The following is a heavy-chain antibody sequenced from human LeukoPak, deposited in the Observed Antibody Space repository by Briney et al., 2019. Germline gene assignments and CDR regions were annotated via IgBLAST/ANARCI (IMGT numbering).Heavy chain of an antibody. V-gene: IGHV1-2*06. J-gene: IGHJ6*02. Sequence: ASVKVSCKASGYTFTSYYMHWVRKAPGQGLEWMGRINPNSGGTNYAQKFQGRVTMTRDTSISTAYMELSRLRSDDTAVYYCARWTIRITIFGPLIGGMDVWGQGTTVTVSS. D-gene: IGHD3-3*01. CDR2: INPNSGGT. CDR1: GYTFTSYY. CDR3: ARWTIRITIFGPLIGGMDV.